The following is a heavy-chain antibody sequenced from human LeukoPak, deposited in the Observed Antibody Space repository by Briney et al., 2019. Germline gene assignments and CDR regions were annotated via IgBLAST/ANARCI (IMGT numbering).Heavy chain of an antibody. D-gene: IGHD5-12*01. CDR2: INSDGSST. CDR1: GFTFSSYW. CDR3: ARDRWVATTPWVNWFDP. V-gene: IGHV3-74*01. J-gene: IGHJ5*02. Sequence: PGGSLRLSCAASGFTFSSYWMHWVRQAPGKGLVWVSRINSDGSSTTYADSVKGRFTISRDNAKNTLYLQMNSLRAEDTAVYYCARDRWVATTPWVNWFDPWGQGTLVTVSS.